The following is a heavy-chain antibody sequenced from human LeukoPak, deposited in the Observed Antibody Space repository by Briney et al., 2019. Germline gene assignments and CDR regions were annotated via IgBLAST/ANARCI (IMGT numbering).Heavy chain of an antibody. Sequence: SETLSLTCTVSGGSMSSSGYYWSWIRQPAGKGLEWIGRIYTSGSTSYNPSLKSRVTISIDTSKNQFSLKLSSVTAADTAVYYCARYGYGSGGDYWGQGTLVTVSS. J-gene: IGHJ4*02. CDR3: ARYGYGSGGDY. CDR2: IYTSGST. V-gene: IGHV4-61*02. CDR1: GGSMSSSGYY. D-gene: IGHD3-10*01.